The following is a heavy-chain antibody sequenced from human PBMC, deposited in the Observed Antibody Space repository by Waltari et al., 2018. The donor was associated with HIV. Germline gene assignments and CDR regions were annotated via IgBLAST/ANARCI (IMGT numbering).Heavy chain of an antibody. J-gene: IGHJ5*02. CDR1: GYSFTTYS. CDR2: IHTKTGNP. Sequence: QVQLVQSGSELKKPGASVKVSCKASGYSFTTYSINWVRQAPGQGLEWMGWIHTKTGNPTYAQGFKGRFVFSLETSVSTAYLQISSLKAEDTAVYYCARAVSPNWFDPWGQGTLVAVSS. CDR3: ARAVSPNWFDP. V-gene: IGHV7-4-1*02.